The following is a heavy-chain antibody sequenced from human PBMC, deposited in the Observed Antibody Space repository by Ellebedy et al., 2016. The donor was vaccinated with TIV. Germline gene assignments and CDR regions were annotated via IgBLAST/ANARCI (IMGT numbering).Heavy chain of an antibody. CDR1: GFTFSNYW. V-gene: IGHV3-7*01. Sequence: GGSLRLSXAASGFTFSNYWMSWVRQAPGKGLEWVANIKQDGSEIYYVDSVKGRFTTSRDNAKNSLYLQMNSLRAEDTAVYYCARDKIVGATYFDYWGQGTLVTVSS. J-gene: IGHJ4*02. D-gene: IGHD1-26*01. CDR3: ARDKIVGATYFDY. CDR2: IKQDGSEI.